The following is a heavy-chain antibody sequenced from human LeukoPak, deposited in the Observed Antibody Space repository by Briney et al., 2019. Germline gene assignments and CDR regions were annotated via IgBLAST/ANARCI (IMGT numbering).Heavy chain of an antibody. J-gene: IGHJ4*02. Sequence: GVSVKVSCKASGYTFTRYGISWVRQAPGHGLEWMGWISAYNGNTNYAPKLQGRVTMTTDTSTSTAYMELRSLRSDDTAVYYCARDRSSNFDYWGQGTLVTVSS. CDR3: ARDRSSNFDY. CDR1: GYTFTRYG. D-gene: IGHD6-19*01. CDR2: ISAYNGNT. V-gene: IGHV1-18*04.